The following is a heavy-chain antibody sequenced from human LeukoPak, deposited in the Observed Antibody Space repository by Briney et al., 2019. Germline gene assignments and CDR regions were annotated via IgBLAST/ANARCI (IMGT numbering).Heavy chain of an antibody. CDR1: GFTFSSYG. D-gene: IGHD3-16*01. Sequence: PGGSLRLSCAASGFTFSSYGMHWVRQTPGKGLEWVSAISGSGGNTYYADSVKGRFTISRDNSKNTLYMQMTSLRGDDTAVYYCAKDGSKGGLIPTEFDSWGQGTLVTVSS. J-gene: IGHJ4*02. V-gene: IGHV3-23*01. CDR3: AKDGSKGGLIPTEFDS. CDR2: ISGSGGNT.